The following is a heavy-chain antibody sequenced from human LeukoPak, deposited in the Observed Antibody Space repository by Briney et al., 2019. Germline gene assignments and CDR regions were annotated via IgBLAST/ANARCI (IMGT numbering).Heavy chain of an antibody. J-gene: IGHJ6*03. V-gene: IGHV4-34*01. CDR1: SDSISSYY. CDR3: ARWGVGYCSSTSCSERSYYYYYYYMDV. D-gene: IGHD2-2*01. CDR2: INHSGST. Sequence: SETLSLTCTVSSDSISSYYWSWIRQPPGKGLEWIGEINHSGSTNYNPSLKSRVTISVDTSKNQFSLKLSSVTAADTAVYYCARWGVGYCSSTSCSERSYYYYYYYMDVWGKGTTVTVSS.